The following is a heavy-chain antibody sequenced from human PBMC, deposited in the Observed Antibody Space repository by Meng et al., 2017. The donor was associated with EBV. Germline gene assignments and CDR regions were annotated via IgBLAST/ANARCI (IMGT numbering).Heavy chain of an antibody. J-gene: IGHJ4*02. CDR1: GGPFRNYA. CDR2: FLPTLGAP. V-gene: IGHV1-69*01. D-gene: IGHD3-10*01. CDR3: ASESGRGYTPDY. Sequence: QGRWGQPAADGKKPGSSAKVSCKTSGGPFRNYAISWVRQAPGQGLEWLGGFLPTLGAPNYAQKFHGRVSITADESTSTHYMDLSSLRSEDTAVYYCASESGRGYTPDYWGQGTLVTASS.